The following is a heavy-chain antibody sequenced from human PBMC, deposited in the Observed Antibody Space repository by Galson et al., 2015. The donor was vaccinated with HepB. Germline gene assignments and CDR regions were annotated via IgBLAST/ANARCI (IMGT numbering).Heavy chain of an antibody. CDR2: IWYDGSNK. CDR1: GFTFSSYG. V-gene: IGHV3-33*01. D-gene: IGHD6-6*01. CDR3: ARDGGKDLIAARPGNWFDP. J-gene: IGHJ5*02. Sequence: SLRLSCAASGFTFSSYGMHWVRQAPGKGLEWVAVIWYDGSNKYYADSVKGRFTISRDNSKNTLYLQMNSLRAEDTAVYYCARDGGKDLIAARPGNWFDPWGQGTLVTVSS.